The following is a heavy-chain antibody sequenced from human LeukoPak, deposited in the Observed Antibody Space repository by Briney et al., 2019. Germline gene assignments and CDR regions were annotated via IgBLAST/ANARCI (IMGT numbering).Heavy chain of an antibody. CDR2: ISYSGST. CDR1: GGSIRSSSYY. J-gene: IGHJ2*01. Sequence: SETLSLTCTVSGGSIRSSSYYWGWIRQSPGKGLEWIGSISYSGSTYYNPSLKSRVTISVDTSKNQFSLKLSSVTAADTAVYYCARVIKVWGPGWYFDLWGRGTLVTVSS. D-gene: IGHD1-26*01. CDR3: ARVIKVWGPGWYFDL. V-gene: IGHV4-39*07.